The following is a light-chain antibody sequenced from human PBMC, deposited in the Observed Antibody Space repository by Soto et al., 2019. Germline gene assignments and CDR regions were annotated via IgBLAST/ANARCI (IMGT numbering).Light chain of an antibody. CDR3: QQFNSYWT. Sequence: DIQMTHSPSTLSASVGDRVTITCRASQSISPWLAWYQQKPGKAPRLLIYDASSLESGVPSRFSGSGSGREFTVTISSLQPDDFATYYCQQFNSYWTFGQGTKVDIK. CDR2: DAS. V-gene: IGKV1-5*01. J-gene: IGKJ1*01. CDR1: QSISPW.